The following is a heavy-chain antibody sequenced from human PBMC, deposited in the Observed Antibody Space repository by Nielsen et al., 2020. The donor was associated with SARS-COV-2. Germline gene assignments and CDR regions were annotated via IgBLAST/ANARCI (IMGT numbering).Heavy chain of an antibody. Sequence: SETLSLTCTVSGGSISSGSYYWSWIRQPAGKGLEWIGRIYTSGSTNYNPSLKSRVTISVDTSKNQFSLKLSSVTAADTAVYYCARGVSYYFDYWGQGTLVTVSS. J-gene: IGHJ4*02. CDR3: ARGVSYYFDY. CDR2: IYTSGST. V-gene: IGHV4-61*02. CDR1: GGSISSGSYY.